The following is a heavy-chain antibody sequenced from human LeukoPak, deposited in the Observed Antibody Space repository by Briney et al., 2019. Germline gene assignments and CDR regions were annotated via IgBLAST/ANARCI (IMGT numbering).Heavy chain of an antibody. Sequence: PSETLSLTCTGSGGSISSYYWSWIRQPPGKGLEWIGEFNHSGSTNYNPSLKSRVTISVDTSKNQFSLKLSSVTAADTAVYYCARGGSTMVRGVIFNNWLDPWGQGTLVTVSS. V-gene: IGHV4-34*01. CDR1: GGSISSYY. D-gene: IGHD3-10*01. CDR3: ARGGSTMVRGVIFNNWLDP. CDR2: FNHSGST. J-gene: IGHJ5*02.